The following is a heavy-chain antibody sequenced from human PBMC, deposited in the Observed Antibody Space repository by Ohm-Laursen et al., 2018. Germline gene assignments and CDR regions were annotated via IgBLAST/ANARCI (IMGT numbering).Heavy chain of an antibody. CDR2: IELGGSET. CDR1: GFTFRSCE. CDR3: VRATKGAFDF. Sequence: SLGLSCAPSGFTFRSCEMNWVRQAPGRGLEWVATIELGGSETYYVDSVKGRFSISRDDARNSLYLQLNTLRAEDTAVYYCVRATKGAFDFWGQGTMVTVSS. V-gene: IGHV3-7*01. J-gene: IGHJ3*01.